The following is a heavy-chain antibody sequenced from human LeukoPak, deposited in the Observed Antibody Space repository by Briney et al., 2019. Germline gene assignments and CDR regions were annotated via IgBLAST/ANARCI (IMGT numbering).Heavy chain of an antibody. J-gene: IGHJ4*02. CDR1: GGTFSSYA. D-gene: IGHD6-13*01. CDR3: ARPDLQGIAAAGTLGY. V-gene: IGHV1-69*01. Sequence: ASVKVSCKASGGTFSSYAISWVRQAPGQGLEWMGGIIPIFGTANYAQKFQGRVTIIADESTSTAYMELSSLRSEDTAVYYCARPDLQGIAAAGTLGYWGQGTLVTVSS. CDR2: IIPIFGTA.